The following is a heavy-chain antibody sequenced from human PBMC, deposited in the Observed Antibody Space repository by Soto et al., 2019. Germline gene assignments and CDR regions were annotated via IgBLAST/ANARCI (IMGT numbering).Heavy chain of an antibody. CDR3: ASGGGSSEPYYYYGMDV. CDR1: GGTFSSYA. V-gene: IGHV1-69*13. D-gene: IGHD2-15*01. CDR2: IIPIFGTA. Sequence: GASVKVSCKASGGTFSSYAISWVRQAPGQGLEWMGGIIPIFGTANYAQKFQGRVTITADESTSTAYMELSSLRSEDTAVYYCASGGGSSEPYYYYGMDVWGQGTTVTVSS. J-gene: IGHJ6*02.